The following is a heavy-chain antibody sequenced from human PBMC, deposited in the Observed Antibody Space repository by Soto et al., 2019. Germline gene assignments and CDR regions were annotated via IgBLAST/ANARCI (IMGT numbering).Heavy chain of an antibody. V-gene: IGHV4-30-2*06. CDR1: GAATTSGGYS. Sequence: PSQSMSLSCRVSGAATTSGGYSCSWLRESQEKGSDWPGYIGHLETTYYNPSFKSRLALSMERTRNQFSLSVSSRAAGDEAVYYCARGGGYDSFDFWGQGIPVTVSS. CDR2: IGHLETT. CDR3: ARGGGYDSFDF. J-gene: IGHJ4*02. D-gene: IGHD2-15*01.